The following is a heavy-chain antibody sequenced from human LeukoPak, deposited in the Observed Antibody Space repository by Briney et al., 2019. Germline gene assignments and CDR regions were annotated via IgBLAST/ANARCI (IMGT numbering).Heavy chain of an antibody. CDR3: ARGPKLLWFGELLYARHSWFDP. CDR2: INHSGST. J-gene: IGHJ5*02. V-gene: IGHV4-34*01. D-gene: IGHD3-10*01. CDR1: GGSFSGYY. Sequence: PSETLSLTCAVYGGSFSGYYWSWIRQPPGKGLEWIGEINHSGSTNYNPSLKSRVTISVDTSKNQFSLKLSSVTAADTAVYYCARGPKLLWFGELLYARHSWFDPWGQGTLVTVSS.